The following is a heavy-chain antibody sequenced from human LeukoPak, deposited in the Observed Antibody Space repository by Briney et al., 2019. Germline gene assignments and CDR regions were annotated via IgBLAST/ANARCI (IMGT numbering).Heavy chain of an antibody. V-gene: IGHV3-7*01. CDR2: IKQDGSEK. CDR1: GFTFSSYS. Sequence: GGSLRLSCAASGFTFSSYSMNWVRQAPGKGLEWVANIKQDGSEKYYVDSVKGRFTISRDNAKNSLYLQMNSLRAEDTAVYYCARDLNYYDSSGYYYTFDYWGQGTLVTVSS. D-gene: IGHD3-22*01. CDR3: ARDLNYYDSSGYYYTFDY. J-gene: IGHJ4*02.